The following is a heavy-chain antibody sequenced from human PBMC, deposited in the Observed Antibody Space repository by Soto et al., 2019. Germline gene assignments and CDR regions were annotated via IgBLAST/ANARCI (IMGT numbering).Heavy chain of an antibody. J-gene: IGHJ5*02. CDR2: ISYDGSNK. D-gene: IGHD6-13*01. Sequence: GGSLRLSCAASGFTFSSYGMHWVRQAPGKGLEWVAVISYDGSNKYYADSVKGRFTISRDNSKNTLYLQMNSLRAEDTAVYYCAKQYLPYSSSYWFDPWGQGTLVTVS. CDR3: AKQYLPYSSSYWFDP. V-gene: IGHV3-30*18. CDR1: GFTFSSYG.